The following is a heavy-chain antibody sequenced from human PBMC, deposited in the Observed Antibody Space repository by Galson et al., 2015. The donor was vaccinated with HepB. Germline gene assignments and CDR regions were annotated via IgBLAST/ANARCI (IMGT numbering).Heavy chain of an antibody. CDR3: ARDLFYDGSGYLDFGY. D-gene: IGHD3-22*01. CDR1: GFPFNRYS. J-gene: IGHJ4*02. Sequence: SLRLSCAASGFPFNRYSINWVRQSPGKGLEWISYISSSGHNIHYADSLKARFTISRDNAKNSVYLQMNSLGDDDTAVYYCARDLFYDGSGYLDFGYWGQGTLVTVSS. V-gene: IGHV3-48*02. CDR2: ISSSGHNI.